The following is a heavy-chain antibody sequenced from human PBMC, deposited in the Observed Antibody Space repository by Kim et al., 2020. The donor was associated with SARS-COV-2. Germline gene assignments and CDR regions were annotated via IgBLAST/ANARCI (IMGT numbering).Heavy chain of an antibody. J-gene: IGHJ6*02. Sequence: ADSVKGRFTISRDNAKNSLYLQMNSLRDEDTAVYYCARDSYGHETRGMDVWGQGTTVTVSS. CDR3: ARDSYGHETRGMDV. D-gene: IGHD3-10*01. V-gene: IGHV3-48*02.